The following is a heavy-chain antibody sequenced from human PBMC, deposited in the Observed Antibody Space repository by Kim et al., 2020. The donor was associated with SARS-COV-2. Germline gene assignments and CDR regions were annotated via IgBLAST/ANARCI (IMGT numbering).Heavy chain of an antibody. Sequence: GGSLRLSCAASGFTFSSYDMHWVRQATGKGLEWVSAIGTAGDTYYPGSVKGRFTISRENAKNSLYLQMNSLRAGDTAVYYCARYGDDGRYFDLWGRGTLVTVSS. CDR3: ARYGDDGRYFDL. CDR2: IGTAGDT. J-gene: IGHJ2*01. CDR1: GFTFSSYD. V-gene: IGHV3-13*01. D-gene: IGHD4-17*01.